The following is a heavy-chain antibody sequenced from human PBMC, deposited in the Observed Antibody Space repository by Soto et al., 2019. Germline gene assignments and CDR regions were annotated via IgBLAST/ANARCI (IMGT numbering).Heavy chain of an antibody. CDR2: MNPNCGNT. J-gene: IGHJ6*02. Sequence: QVQLVQSGAEVKKPGSSVNVSCKSSGYTFTSYDINWVRQATGQGLEWMGWMNPNCGNTGYAQKFQGRVTMTRSTSISTAYMELSSLRSEDTALYYCAREGVRGMDVSGQGTTVSVSS. CDR1: GYTFTSYD. CDR3: AREGVRGMDV. V-gene: IGHV1-8*01. D-gene: IGHD3-16*01.